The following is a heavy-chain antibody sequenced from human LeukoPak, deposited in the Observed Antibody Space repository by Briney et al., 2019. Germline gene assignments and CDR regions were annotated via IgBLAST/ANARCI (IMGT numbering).Heavy chain of an antibody. D-gene: IGHD5-18*01. J-gene: IGHJ4*02. V-gene: IGHV3-64D*06. CDR1: GFTFSSYA. CDR3: VKDLPALRGYSYGYPDY. Sequence: GGSLRLSCSASGFTFSSYAMHWVRQAPGKGLEYVSAISSNGGSTYYADSVKGRFTISRDNSKNTLYLQMSSLRAEDTAVYYCVKDLPALRGYSYGYPDYWGQGTLVTVSS. CDR2: ISSNGGST.